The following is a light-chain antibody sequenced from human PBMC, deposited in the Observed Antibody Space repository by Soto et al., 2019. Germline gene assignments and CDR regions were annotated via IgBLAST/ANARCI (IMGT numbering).Light chain of an antibody. CDR1: QGISSH. CDR2: TAS. V-gene: IGKV1-8*01. J-gene: IGKJ4*01. CDR3: HQYFSYPLT. Sequence: AIRMTQSPSSYSSSTGDSVTITCRASQGISSHLAWYQVKPGKAPRLLIYTASYLESGVPSRFSGSGSVTDFTLTIISLQTEDFAVYYCHQYFSYPLTFGGVTKVEIK.